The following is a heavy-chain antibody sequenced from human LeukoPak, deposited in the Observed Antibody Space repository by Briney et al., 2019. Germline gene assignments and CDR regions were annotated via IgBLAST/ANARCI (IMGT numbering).Heavy chain of an antibody. V-gene: IGHV4-59*01. Sequence: SEILSLTCTVSGGSISSYCWSWIRQPPGKGLEWIGYIYYSGSTNYNPSLKSRVTISVDTSKNQFSLKLSSVTAADTAVYYCARGVELRENWFDPWGQGTLVTVSS. CDR3: ARGVELRENWFDP. CDR2: IYYSGST. CDR1: GGSISSYC. J-gene: IGHJ5*02. D-gene: IGHD1-26*01.